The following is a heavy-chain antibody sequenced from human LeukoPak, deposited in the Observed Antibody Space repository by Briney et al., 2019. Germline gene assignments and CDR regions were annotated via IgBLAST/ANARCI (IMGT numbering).Heavy chain of an antibody. CDR1: GASIISDPYY. CDR3: ARNFYASSGYYLDDFYFDF. Sequence: PSETLSLTCTVSGASIISDPYYWGWIRQPPGKGLEWIGRIYYSGSTYYSPSLKSRLTMSVYTSTNQFSLKLISVTAADTALYYCARNFYASSGYYLDDFYFDFWGQGTLVTVSS. J-gene: IGHJ4*02. CDR2: IYYSGST. D-gene: IGHD3-22*01. V-gene: IGHV4-39*07.